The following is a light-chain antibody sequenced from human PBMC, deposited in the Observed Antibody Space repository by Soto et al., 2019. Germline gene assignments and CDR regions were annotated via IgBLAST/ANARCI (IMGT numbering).Light chain of an antibody. CDR1: ESVSSN. CDR2: GAS. Sequence: EIIMTQSPATLSVSPGERATLSCWASESVSSNLAWYQQKPGQAPRLLIYGASTRATGIPPRFSGSGSGTEFALSISSLKSKDFAVYYCQQYYDWHSLTFGGGTKVDIK. J-gene: IGKJ4*01. V-gene: IGKV3-15*01. CDR3: QQYYDWHSLT.